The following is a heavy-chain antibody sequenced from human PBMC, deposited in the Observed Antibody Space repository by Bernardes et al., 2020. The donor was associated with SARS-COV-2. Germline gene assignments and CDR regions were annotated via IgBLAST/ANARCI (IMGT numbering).Heavy chain of an antibody. V-gene: IGHV4-34*01. D-gene: IGHD2-21*02. Sequence: SETLSLTCAVYSGSFSGYYWSWIRQTPGKGLEWIGEINASGSTKYNPALQSRVTISVDPSKNQFSLKLNSVTAADTAVYYCARGSAAVVSHFMLLFANWYVDLWGRGTLVTVSS. J-gene: IGHJ2*01. CDR3: ARGSAAVVSHFMLLFANWYVDL. CDR2: INASGST. CDR1: SGSFSGYY.